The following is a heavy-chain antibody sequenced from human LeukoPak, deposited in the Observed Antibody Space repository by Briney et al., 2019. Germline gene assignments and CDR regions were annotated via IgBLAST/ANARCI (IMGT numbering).Heavy chain of an antibody. CDR2: INPGSGDT. CDR1: GYTFSVYF. Sequence: ASVKLSCKASGYTFSVYFMHWVRKAPGQGLELVGRINPGSGDTEFAKKFQGSVTMTRDTSISTAYMEVSGLTSDDTAIYYCARDLSSTPNWEFDHWGQGTLVTVSS. J-gene: IGHJ4*02. V-gene: IGHV1-2*06. D-gene: IGHD7-27*01. CDR3: ARDLSSTPNWEFDH.